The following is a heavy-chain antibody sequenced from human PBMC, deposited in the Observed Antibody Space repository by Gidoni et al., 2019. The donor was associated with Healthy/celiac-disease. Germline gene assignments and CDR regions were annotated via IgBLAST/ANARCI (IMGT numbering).Heavy chain of an antibody. CDR3: AKDQGIQLWLNFDY. CDR1: GVTFSSYG. D-gene: IGHD5-18*01. J-gene: IGHJ4*02. V-gene: IGHV3-30*18. Sequence: QVQLVESGGGVVQPGRSLRLSCAASGVTFSSYGRHWVRQAPGKGLEWVAVISYDGSNKYYADSVKGRFTISRDNSKNTLYLQMNSLRAEDTAVYYCAKDQGIQLWLNFDYWGQGTLVTVSS. CDR2: ISYDGSNK.